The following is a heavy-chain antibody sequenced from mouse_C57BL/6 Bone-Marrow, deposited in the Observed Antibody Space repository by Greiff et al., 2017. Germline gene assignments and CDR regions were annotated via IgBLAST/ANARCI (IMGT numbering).Heavy chain of an antibody. V-gene: IGHV1-69*01. CDR3: ARRSIYYGSSSWYFDV. CDR2: IDPSDSYT. Sequence: QVQLQQPGAELVMPGASVKLSCKASGYTFTSYWMHWVKQRPGQGLEWIGEIDPSDSYTNYNQKFKGKSTLTVDKSSSTAYMQLSSLTSEDSAVYYCARRSIYYGSSSWYFDVWGTGTTVTVSS. CDR1: GYTFTSYW. D-gene: IGHD1-1*01. J-gene: IGHJ1*03.